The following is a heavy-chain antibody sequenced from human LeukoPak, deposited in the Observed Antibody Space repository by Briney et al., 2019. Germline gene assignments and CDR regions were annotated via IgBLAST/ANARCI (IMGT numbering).Heavy chain of an antibody. CDR3: AREVREVPH. CDR2: INQYGTEK. V-gene: IGHV3-7*04. Sequence: PGGSLGLSCAVSGFTFSSYWMSWVRQAPGKGLEWVAKINQYGTEKYSVDSVKGRFTISRDNAKNSLYLQMNSLRAEDTAVYYCAREVREVPHWGQGTLVTVSS. CDR1: GFTFSSYW. J-gene: IGHJ4*02. D-gene: IGHD3-10*01.